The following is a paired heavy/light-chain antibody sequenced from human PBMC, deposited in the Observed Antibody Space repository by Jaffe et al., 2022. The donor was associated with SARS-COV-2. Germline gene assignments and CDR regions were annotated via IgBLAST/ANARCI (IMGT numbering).Heavy chain of an antibody. CDR1: GFTFSDHY. J-gene: IGHJ4*02. V-gene: IGHV3-11*06. Sequence: QVQLVESGGGLVKPGGSLRLSCAAAGFTFSDHYMSWIRQAPGKGLEWVSYISSSSSYTKYADSVKGRFTISRDNAKNSLYLQMNSLRAEDTAVYYCTRDAIEQQLAGTPDYWGQGTLVTVSS. CDR3: TRDAIEQQLAGTPDY. CDR2: ISSSSSYT. D-gene: IGHD6-13*01.
Light chain of an antibody. CDR2: AAS. Sequence: DIQMTQSPSSLSASVGDRVTITCRASQSISSYLNWYQQKPGKAPKLLIYAASSLQSGVPSRFSGSGSGTDFTLTISSLQPEDFTTYYCLQTYSSLTFGGGTKVEIK. J-gene: IGKJ4*01. CDR1: QSISSY. CDR3: LQTYSSLT. V-gene: IGKV1-39*01.